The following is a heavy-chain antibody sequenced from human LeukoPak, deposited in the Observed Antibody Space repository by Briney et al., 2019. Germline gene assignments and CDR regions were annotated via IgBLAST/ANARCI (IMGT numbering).Heavy chain of an antibody. V-gene: IGHV3-30*18. Sequence: PGGSLRLSCAASGFTFSSYGMHWVRQAPGKGLAWVAVISYDGSNKYYADSVKGRFTISRDNSKNTLYLQMNSLRAEDTAVYYCAKGQAQDATLYYYYGMDVWGKGTTVTVSS. CDR3: AKGQAQDATLYYYYGMDV. J-gene: IGHJ6*04. D-gene: IGHD2-15*01. CDR2: ISYDGSNK. CDR1: GFTFSSYG.